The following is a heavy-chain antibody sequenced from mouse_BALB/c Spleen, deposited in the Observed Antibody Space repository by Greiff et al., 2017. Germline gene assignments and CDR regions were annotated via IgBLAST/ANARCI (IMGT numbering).Heavy chain of an antibody. Sequence: EVQVVESGGGLVKPGGSLKLSCAASGFTFSDYYMYWVRQTPEKRLEWVATISDGGSYTYYPDSVKGRFTISRDNAKNNLYLQMSSLKSEDTAMYYCARAGNTYAMDYWGQGTSVTVSS. D-gene: IGHD2-1*01. CDR1: GFTFSDYY. J-gene: IGHJ4*01. CDR3: ARAGNTYAMDY. CDR2: ISDGGSYT. V-gene: IGHV5-4*02.